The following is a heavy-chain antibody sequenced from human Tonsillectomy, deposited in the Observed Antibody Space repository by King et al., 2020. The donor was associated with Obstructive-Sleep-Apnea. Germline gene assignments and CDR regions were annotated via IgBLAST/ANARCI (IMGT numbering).Heavy chain of an antibody. Sequence: VQLVESGGGLVKPGGSLRLSCAASGFTFSTYTINWVRQAPGKGLEWVSSISSSSTYIYFADSLKGRFTISRANAKNSLYLQMNSLRCEETAVYYCARMIGGYYDNDGGLDYWGQGTLVTVSS. CDR3: ARMIGGYYDNDGGLDY. J-gene: IGHJ4*02. CDR1: GFTFSTYT. V-gene: IGHV3-21*01. CDR2: ISSSSTYI. D-gene: IGHD3-22*01.